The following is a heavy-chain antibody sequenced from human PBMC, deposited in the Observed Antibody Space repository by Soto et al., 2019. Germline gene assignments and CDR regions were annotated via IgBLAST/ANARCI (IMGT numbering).Heavy chain of an antibody. J-gene: IGHJ4*02. Sequence: QVQLVQSGAEVKKPGASVKVSCKASGYTFTSYGISWVRQAPGQGLEWMGWISAYNGNTNYAQKLQGRGTMTTDTSTSTAYMELRSLRSDDTAVYYCARDRKGSWSSGGKYCDYWGQGTLVTVSS. V-gene: IGHV1-18*01. CDR1: GYTFTSYG. CDR2: ISAYNGNT. D-gene: IGHD6-13*01. CDR3: ARDRKGSWSSGGKYCDY.